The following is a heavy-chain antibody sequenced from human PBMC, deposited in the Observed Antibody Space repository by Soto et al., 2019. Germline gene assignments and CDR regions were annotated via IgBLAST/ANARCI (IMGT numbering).Heavy chain of an antibody. V-gene: IGHV1-69*01. CDR2: IIPIFGTA. D-gene: IGHD1-26*01. J-gene: IGHJ6*02. Sequence: QVQLVQSGAEVTKPGSSVKVSCKASGGTFSSYAISWVRQAPGQGLEWMGGIIPIFGTANYAQKFQGRVTITADESTRTAYMELSSLRSEDTAVYYCARSKRGSYDVYSYYYYGMDVWGQGTTVTVSS. CDR1: GGTFSSYA. CDR3: ARSKRGSYDVYSYYYYGMDV.